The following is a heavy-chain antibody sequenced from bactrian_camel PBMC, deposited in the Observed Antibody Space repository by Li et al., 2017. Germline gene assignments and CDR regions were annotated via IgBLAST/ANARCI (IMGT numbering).Heavy chain of an antibody. CDR3: AADIAFTMCTAISY. V-gene: IGHV3S53*01. J-gene: IGHJ4*01. CDR1: GHASRYSTFC. CDR2: ASRFGTT. Sequence: QVQLVESGGGSVQAGGSLRLSCAAAGHASRYSTFCMAWFRQAPGKERERVATASRFGTTNYADSVKGRFTISRDNAKNTLYLQMNSLNSEDTAMYYCAADIAFTMCTAISYWGQGTQVTVS. D-gene: IGHD4*01.